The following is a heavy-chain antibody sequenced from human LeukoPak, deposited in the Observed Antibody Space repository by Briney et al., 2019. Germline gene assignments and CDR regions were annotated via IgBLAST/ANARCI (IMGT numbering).Heavy chain of an antibody. J-gene: IGHJ3*02. CDR1: GFTFSSCA. CDR2: ISSSSSYI. V-gene: IGHV3-21*01. D-gene: IGHD5-24*01. Sequence: GGSLRLSCAASGFTFSSCAMSWVRQAPGKGLEWVSSISSSSSYIYYADSVKGRFTISRDNAKNSLYLQMNSLRAEDTAVYYCARDQEMATILDAFDIWGQGTMVTVSS. CDR3: ARDQEMATILDAFDI.